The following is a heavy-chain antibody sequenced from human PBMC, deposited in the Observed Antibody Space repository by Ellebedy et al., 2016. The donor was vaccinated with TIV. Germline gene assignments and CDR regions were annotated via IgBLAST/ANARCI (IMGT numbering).Heavy chain of an antibody. CDR3: ARGRYSSSWYDHYYYKDV. CDR1: GGSFSGYY. Sequence: SETLSLXXAVYGGSFSGYYWSWIRQPPGKGLEWIGEINHSGSTNYNPSLKSRVTISVDTSKNQFSLKLSSVTAADTAVYYCARGRYSSSWYDHYYYKDVWGKGTTVTVSS. CDR2: INHSGST. J-gene: IGHJ6*03. D-gene: IGHD6-13*01. V-gene: IGHV4-34*01.